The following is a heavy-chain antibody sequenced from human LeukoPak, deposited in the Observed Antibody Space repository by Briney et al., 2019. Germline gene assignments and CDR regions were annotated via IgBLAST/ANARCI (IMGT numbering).Heavy chain of an antibody. CDR2: IYTSGST. Sequence: SETLSLTCTVSGGSSSSYYWSWIRQPAGKGLEWIGRIYTSGSTNYNPSLKSRVTMSVDTSKNQFSLKLSSVTAADTAVYYCARDSTGGSGSCYTYFDYWGQGTLVTVSS. CDR3: ARDSTGGSGSCYTYFDY. V-gene: IGHV4-4*07. CDR1: GGSSSSYY. D-gene: IGHD3-10*01. J-gene: IGHJ4*02.